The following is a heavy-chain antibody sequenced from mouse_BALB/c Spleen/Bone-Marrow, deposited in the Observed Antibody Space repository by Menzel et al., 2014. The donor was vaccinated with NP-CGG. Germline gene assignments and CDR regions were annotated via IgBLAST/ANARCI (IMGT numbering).Heavy chain of an antibody. D-gene: IGHD2-2*01. CDR2: IRSKSNNYAT. J-gene: IGHJ4*01. Sequence: EVKVVESGGGLVQPKGSLKLSCAASGFTFNTYAMNWVRQAPGKGLEWVARIRSKSNNYATYYADSVKDRFTISRDDSQSMLYLQMNNLKTEDSAMYYCVYGYAMDYWGQGPSVTVPS. CDR3: VYGYAMDY. CDR1: GFTFNTYA. V-gene: IGHV10-1*02.